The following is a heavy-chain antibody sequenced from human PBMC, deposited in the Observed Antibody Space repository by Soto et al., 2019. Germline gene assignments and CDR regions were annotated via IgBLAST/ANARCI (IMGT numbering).Heavy chain of an antibody. CDR3: AKGSGYDSGYYYGMDV. CDR1: GGTFSSYA. J-gene: IGHJ6*02. CDR2: IIPIFGTA. D-gene: IGHD5-12*01. Sequence: SVKVSCKASGGTFSSYAISWVRQAPGQGLEWMGGIIPIFGTANYAQKFQGRVTITADESTSTAYMELSSLRSEDTAVYYCAKGSGYDSGYYYGMDVWGQGTTVTVSS. V-gene: IGHV1-69*13.